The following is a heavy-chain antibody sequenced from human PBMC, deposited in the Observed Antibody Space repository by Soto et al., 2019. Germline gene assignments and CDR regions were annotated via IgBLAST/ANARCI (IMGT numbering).Heavy chain of an antibody. Sequence: EVRLEEPGGGLVKPGGSLRLSCVASGLSFSDYWIHWVRQAPGKGLIWVSGIRSGGDTDYADSVKGRFTISRDNAKNTVYLQRNNLRADDTAVYYGGRVDWNAGADWGQGTLVTVSS. V-gene: IGHV3-74*01. J-gene: IGHJ4*02. CDR3: GRVDWNAGAD. CDR2: IRSGGDT. D-gene: IGHD1-1*01. CDR1: GLSFSDYW.